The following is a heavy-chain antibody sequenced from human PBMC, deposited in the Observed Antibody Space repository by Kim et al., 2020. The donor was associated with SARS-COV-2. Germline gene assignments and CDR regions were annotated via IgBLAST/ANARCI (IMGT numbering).Heavy chain of an antibody. CDR3: ARSRSDHYYFDY. CDR1: GFTFSTYS. V-gene: IGHV3-21*01. D-gene: IGHD3-10*01. CDR2: VSSSSAYI. J-gene: IGHJ4*02. Sequence: GGSLRLSCAASGFTFSTYSMSWVRQAPGKGLEWVSSVSSSSAYIYHAESVKGRFTISRDNAKNSLYLQMNTLRTEDTAVYYCARSRSDHYYFDYWGQGILVTVSS.